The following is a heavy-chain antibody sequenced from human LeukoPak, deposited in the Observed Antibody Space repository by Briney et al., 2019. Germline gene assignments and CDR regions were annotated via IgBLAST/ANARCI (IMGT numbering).Heavy chain of an antibody. CDR2: IFPVDSDT. J-gene: IGHJ3*02. CDR3: ARLDYGDSDAFDI. CDR1: GYSFTNYW. D-gene: IGHD4-17*01. Sequence: GESLKISCKGSGYSFTNYWIGWVRQMPGKGLEWMGVIFPVDSDTRYSPSFQGQVTISVDKSISTAYLQWSSLKASDTAMYYCARLDYGDSDAFDIWGQGTMVTVSS. V-gene: IGHV5-51*01.